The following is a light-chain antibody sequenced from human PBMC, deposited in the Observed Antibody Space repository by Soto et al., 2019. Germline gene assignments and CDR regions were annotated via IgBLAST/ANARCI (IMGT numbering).Light chain of an antibody. CDR2: AAS. V-gene: IGKV1-27*01. Sequence: DIQMTQSPSSLSASIGDRVTITCRASQGISNYLAWYQQKPGKSPRLLIYAASTLQSGVPSRFSGSGSGTDFTLTISSLQPEDVATFYCQNYNSVPWTFGQGTKVEIK. J-gene: IGKJ1*01. CDR1: QGISNY. CDR3: QNYNSVPWT.